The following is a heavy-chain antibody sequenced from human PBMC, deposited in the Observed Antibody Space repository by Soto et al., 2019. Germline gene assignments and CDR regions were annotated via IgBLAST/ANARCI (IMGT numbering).Heavy chain of an antibody. J-gene: IGHJ6*02. V-gene: IGHV1-69*12. CDR2: IIPILGTA. D-gene: IGHD2-15*01. CDR1: GGTFSSYA. Sequence: QVQLVQSGAEVKKPGSSVNVSCKASGGTFSSYAISWVRQAPGQGLEWMGGIIPILGTANYEQKFQGRVTITADESTSPASMEPSSMTSADTAVYYCASSGYCSCGSCSYPHYYYYGMAVWGQGTTVTVSS. CDR3: ASSGYCSCGSCSYPHYYYYGMAV.